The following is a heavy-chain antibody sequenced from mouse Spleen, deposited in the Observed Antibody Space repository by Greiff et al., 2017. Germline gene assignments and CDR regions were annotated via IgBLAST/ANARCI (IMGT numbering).Heavy chain of an antibody. CDR3: ARDQRYDDPSYAMDY. V-gene: IGHV5-4*02. CDR1: GFTFSDYS. CDR2: ISDGGSYT. J-gene: IGHJ4*01. Sequence: EVQLVESGGGLVKPGGSLKLSCAASGFTFSDYSMYWVRQTPEKRLEWVATISDGGSYTYYPDSVKGRFTISRDNAKNNLYLQMSSLKSEDTAMYYCARDQRYDDPSYAMDYWGQGTSVTVSS. D-gene: IGHD2-14*01.